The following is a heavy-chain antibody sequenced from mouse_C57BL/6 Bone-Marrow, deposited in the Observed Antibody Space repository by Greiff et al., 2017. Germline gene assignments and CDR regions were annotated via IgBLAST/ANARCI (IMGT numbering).Heavy chain of an antibody. J-gene: IGHJ3*01. CDR2: INPGSGGT. Sequence: VQLQQSGAELVRPGTSVKVSCKASGYAFTNYLIEWVKQRPGQGLEWIGVINPGSGGTNYNEKFKGKAPLTADKSSSTAYMQLSSLTAEDSAVYYCGLGAWFAYWGQGTLVTGSA. D-gene: IGHD4-1*01. V-gene: IGHV1-54*01. CDR1: GYAFTNYL. CDR3: GLGAWFAY.